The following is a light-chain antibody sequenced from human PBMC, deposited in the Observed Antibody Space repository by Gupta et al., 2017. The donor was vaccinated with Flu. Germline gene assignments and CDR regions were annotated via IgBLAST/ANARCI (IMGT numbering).Light chain of an antibody. Sequence: DIQMTQSPVSLSAVVGDRVTITCRASQNIDRHLNWYQHKPGEAPKLLIFTASNLQVGVPSRFSGSGSGTDFTLTIRGLQPEDFATYYCQQTYSHPRHFGQGTKLEIK. J-gene: IGKJ2*01. V-gene: IGKV1-39*01. CDR1: QNIDRH. CDR2: TAS. CDR3: QQTYSHPRH.